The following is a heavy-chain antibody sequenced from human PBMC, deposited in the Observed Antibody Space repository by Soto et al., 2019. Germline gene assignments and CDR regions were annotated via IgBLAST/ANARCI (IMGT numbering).Heavy chain of an antibody. J-gene: IGHJ5*02. D-gene: IGHD2-2*01. Sequence: QVQLQESGPGLVKPSQTLSLNCTVSGGSISSGGYYWNWIRQHPGKGLEWIGYIYYSGSTYYNPSLESRVTISVDTSKNQFSLNLSSVTAADTAVYYCVRGYCRSTSCFDPWGQGTLVTVSS. V-gene: IGHV4-31*02. CDR2: IYYSGST. CDR3: VRGYCRSTSCFDP. CDR1: GGSISSGGYY.